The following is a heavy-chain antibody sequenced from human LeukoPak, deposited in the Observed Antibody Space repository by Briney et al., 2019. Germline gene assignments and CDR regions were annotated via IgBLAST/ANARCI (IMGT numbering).Heavy chain of an antibody. D-gene: IGHD4-17*01. CDR2: ISGSGGST. V-gene: IGHV3-23*01. CDR1: GFTFSSYA. CDR3: AKDLRDGDYLTPFDY. J-gene: IGHJ4*02. Sequence: PGGSLRLSCAASGFTFSSYAMSWVRQAPGKGLEWVSAISGSGGSTYYADSVKGRFTISRDNSKNTLYLQMNSLRAEDTAVYYCAKDLRDGDYLTPFDYWGQGTLVTVSS.